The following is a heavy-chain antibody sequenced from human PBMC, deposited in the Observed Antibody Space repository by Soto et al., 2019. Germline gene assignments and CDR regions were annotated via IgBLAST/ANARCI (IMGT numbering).Heavy chain of an antibody. J-gene: IGHJ4*02. CDR1: GFTFSSYA. D-gene: IGHD1-26*01. CDR3: ARRGSGSYYDY. Sequence: EVQLLESGGGLVQPGGSLRLSCAASGFTFSSYAMRWVRQAPGKGLEWVSAISGSGGSTYYADSVKGRFTISRDNSKNTLYLQMNRLRAEDTAVNYFARRGSGSYYDYWGPGTLVTVSP. CDR2: ISGSGGST. V-gene: IGHV3-23*01.